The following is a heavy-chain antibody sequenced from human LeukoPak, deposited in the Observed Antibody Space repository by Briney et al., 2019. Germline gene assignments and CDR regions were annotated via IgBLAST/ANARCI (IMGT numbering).Heavy chain of an antibody. V-gene: IGHV3-21*01. CDR3: ASGFSSSPYFDY. D-gene: IGHD6-6*01. CDR1: GFTFSTYY. J-gene: IGHJ4*02. CDR2: ITGSSSYI. Sequence: KAGGSLRLSCAASGFTFSTYYMNWVPQAPGKGLEWVSFITGSSSYIYYTDSVKGRFTISRDNAKNSLSLQMNSLRAEDTAVYYCASGFSSSPYFDYWGQGTLVTVSS.